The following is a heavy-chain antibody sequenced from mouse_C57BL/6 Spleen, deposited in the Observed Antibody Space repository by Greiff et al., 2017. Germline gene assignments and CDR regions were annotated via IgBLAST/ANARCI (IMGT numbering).Heavy chain of an antibody. Sequence: VQLQQSGAELVRPGASVTLSCKASGYTFTDYEMPWVKQTPVHGLEWIGAIDPETGGTAYNQKFKGKAILTADKSSSTAYMELRSLTSEDSAVYYCTRGGIYYYGSSQFAYWGKGTLVTVSA. CDR2: IDPETGGT. D-gene: IGHD1-1*01. J-gene: IGHJ3*01. CDR3: TRGGIYYYGSSQFAY. V-gene: IGHV1-15*01. CDR1: GYTFTDYE.